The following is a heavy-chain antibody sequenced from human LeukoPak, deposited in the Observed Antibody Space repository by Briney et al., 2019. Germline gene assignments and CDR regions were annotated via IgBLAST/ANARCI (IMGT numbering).Heavy chain of an antibody. V-gene: IGHV3-7*01. CDR2: INQDGSER. Sequence: AGGSLRLSCTASGFTLSRYWMSWVRQAPGKGLECVANINQDGSERYYVDSVKGRFTISRENAKNLLYVQMSSLRAEDTAVYYCARYYHDMDVWGPGTTVTVSS. CDR3: ARYYHDMDV. J-gene: IGHJ6*02. CDR1: GFTLSRYW.